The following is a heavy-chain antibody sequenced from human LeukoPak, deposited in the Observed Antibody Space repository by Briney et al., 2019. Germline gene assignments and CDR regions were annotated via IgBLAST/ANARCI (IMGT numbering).Heavy chain of an antibody. CDR3: ARDRIQLWSHDY. Sequence: AGRSLRLSCAASGFTFSGYWMSWVRQAPGKGLEWVANIKPDGSEKYYVDSVKGRFTISRDNAKNSLYLQMNGLRAEDTAVYYCARDRIQLWSHDYWGQGTLVTVSS. J-gene: IGHJ4*02. V-gene: IGHV3-7*04. CDR2: IKPDGSEK. CDR1: GFTFSGYW. D-gene: IGHD5-18*01.